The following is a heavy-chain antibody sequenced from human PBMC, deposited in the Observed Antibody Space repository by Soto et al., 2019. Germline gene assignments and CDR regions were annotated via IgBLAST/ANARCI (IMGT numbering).Heavy chain of an antibody. V-gene: IGHV1-2*04. CDR2: INPNSGGT. CDR1: GYTFTGYY. J-gene: IGHJ6*02. D-gene: IGHD3-9*01. Sequence: ASVKVSCKASGYTFTGYYMHWVRQAPGQGLEWMGWINPNSGGTNYAQKFQGWVTMTRDTSISTAYMELSRLRSDDTAVYYCARESSIDTYYDILTGYEFLEKTVHGMDVWGQGTTVTVSS. CDR3: ARESSIDTYYDILTGYEFLEKTVHGMDV.